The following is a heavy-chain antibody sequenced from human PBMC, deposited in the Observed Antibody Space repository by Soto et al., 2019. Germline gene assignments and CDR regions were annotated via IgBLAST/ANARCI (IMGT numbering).Heavy chain of an antibody. V-gene: IGHV3-15*01. CDR2: IKSKSDGGTI. CDR1: GFTFTNAW. Sequence: VQLVESGGGLVKPGGSLRLSCAASGFTFTNAWMTWVRQGPGKGLEWVGRIKSKSDGGTIDYAAPVKGRFTISRDDSKNTRYLQMNSLKTEDTAVYYCTKGPNLRPLAAFDIWGQGTVVTVSS. CDR3: TKGPNLRPLAAFDI. J-gene: IGHJ3*02.